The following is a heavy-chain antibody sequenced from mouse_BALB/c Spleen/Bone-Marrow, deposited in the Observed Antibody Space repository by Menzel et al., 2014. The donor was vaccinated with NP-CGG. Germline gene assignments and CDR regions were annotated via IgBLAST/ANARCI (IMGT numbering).Heavy chain of an antibody. CDR3: ARALAYGSSFDY. D-gene: IGHD1-1*01. CDR1: GFTFGDYG. Sequence: EVKLVESGGGLVQPGGSRKLSCAASGFTFGDYGMAWVRQAPGKGPEWVAFISNLAYSIYYTDTVTGRFTISRENAKNTLYLEMSSLRSEDTAMYYCARALAYGSSFDYWGQGTTLTVSS. J-gene: IGHJ2*01. V-gene: IGHV5-15*02. CDR2: ISNLAYSI.